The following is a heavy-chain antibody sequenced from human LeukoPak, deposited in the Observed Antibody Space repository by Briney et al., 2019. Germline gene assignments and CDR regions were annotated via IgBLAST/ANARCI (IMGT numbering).Heavy chain of an antibody. V-gene: IGHV4-34*01. J-gene: IGHJ6*02. CDR3: ARDRIAGDYGMDV. D-gene: IGHD1-26*01. CDR1: GGSFSGYY. CDR2: INHSGST. Sequence: SETRSLTCTVSGGSFSGYYWSWIRQPPGKGLEWIGEINHSGSTNYNPSLKSRVTISVDTSKNQFSLKLSSVTAADTAVYYCARDRIAGDYGMDVWGQGTTVTVSS.